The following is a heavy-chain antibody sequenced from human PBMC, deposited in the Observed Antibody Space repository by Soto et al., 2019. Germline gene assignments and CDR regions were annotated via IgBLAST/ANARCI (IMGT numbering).Heavy chain of an antibody. CDR1: GGSVSSGSYY. J-gene: IGHJ6*02. V-gene: IGHV4-61*01. Sequence: SETLSLTCTVSGGSVSSGSYYWSWIRQPPGKGLEWIGYIYYSGSTNYNPSLKSRVTISVDTSKNQFSLKLSSVTAADTAVYYCAALDRGAAGYYYYGMDVWGQGTTVTVSS. CDR2: IYYSGST. D-gene: IGHD3-10*01. CDR3: AALDRGAAGYYYYGMDV.